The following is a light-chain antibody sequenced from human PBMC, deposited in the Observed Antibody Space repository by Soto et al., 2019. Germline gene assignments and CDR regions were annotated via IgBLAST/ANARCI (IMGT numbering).Light chain of an antibody. CDR2: EVS. Sequence: ALTQPPSASGSPGQSVTISCTGTSSDVGGYNYVSWYQQHPGKAPKVMIYEVSKRPSGVPDRFSGSKSGNTASLTVSGLQAEDEAEYYCTSYANSNILLIGGGTKLTVL. V-gene: IGLV2-8*01. J-gene: IGLJ2*01. CDR3: TSYANSNILL. CDR1: SSDVGGYNY.